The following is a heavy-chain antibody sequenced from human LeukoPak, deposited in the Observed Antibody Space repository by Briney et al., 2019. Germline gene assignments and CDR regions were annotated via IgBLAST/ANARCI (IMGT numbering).Heavy chain of an antibody. V-gene: IGHV3-21*01. D-gene: IGHD2-2*01. J-gene: IGHJ4*02. CDR2: ISSSSSYI. CDR1: GFTFSSYS. Sequence: GGSLRLSCAASGFTFSSYSMNWVRQAPGKGLEGVSSISSSSSYIYYADSVKGRFTISRDNAKNSLYLQMNSLRAEDTAVYYCARDRSPRRYLDYWGQGTLVTVSS. CDR3: ARDRSPRRYLDY.